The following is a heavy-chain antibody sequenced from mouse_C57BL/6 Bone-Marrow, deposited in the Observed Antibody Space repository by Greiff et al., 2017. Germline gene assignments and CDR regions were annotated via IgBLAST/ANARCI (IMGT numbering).Heavy chain of an antibody. CDR3: AREGDYYGKDFDY. Sequence: QVQLQQPGAELVMPGASVKLSCKASGYTFTSYWMHWVKQRPGQGLEWIGEIDPSDSYTNYNQKFKGKSTLTVDKSSSTAYMQLSSRTSEDSAVYYCAREGDYYGKDFDYWGQGTTLTVSS. J-gene: IGHJ2*01. V-gene: IGHV1-69*01. D-gene: IGHD1-1*01. CDR1: GYTFTSYW. CDR2: IDPSDSYT.